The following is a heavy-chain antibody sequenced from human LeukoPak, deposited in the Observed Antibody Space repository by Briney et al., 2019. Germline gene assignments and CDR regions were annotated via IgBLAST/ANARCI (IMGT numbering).Heavy chain of an antibody. V-gene: IGHV3-9*01. D-gene: IGHD3-22*01. CDR1: GFTFDDYA. Sequence: PGRSLRLSCAASGFTFDDYAMHWVRQAPGKGLEWVSGISWNSGYIGYADSLKGRFTISRDNAKNSLYLQMNSLRAEDTALYYCAQGTHFYDSSGHLTSFDPWGQGTLVTVSS. CDR3: AQGTHFYDSSGHLTSFDP. CDR2: ISWNSGYI. J-gene: IGHJ5*02.